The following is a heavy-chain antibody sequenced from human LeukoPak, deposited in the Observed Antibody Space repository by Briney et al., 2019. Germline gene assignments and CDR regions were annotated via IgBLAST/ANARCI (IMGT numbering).Heavy chain of an antibody. D-gene: IGHD3-10*01. J-gene: IGHJ4*02. CDR1: GFTLSNFA. V-gene: IGHV3-23*01. CDR3: ANISGIPAGSDYYFEY. Sequence: GGSLRLSCAASGFTLSNFAVRWVRQAAGKGLEWVSSITDRCDSTYYADSVKGRFTISRENPKNTLYLQVNSLRAEDTAVYYCANISGIPAGSDYYFEYWGQGTLVTVSS. CDR2: ITDRCDST.